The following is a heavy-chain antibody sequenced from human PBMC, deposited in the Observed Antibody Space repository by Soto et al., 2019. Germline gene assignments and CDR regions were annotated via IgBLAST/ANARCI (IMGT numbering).Heavy chain of an antibody. J-gene: IGHJ4*02. CDR2: IRSKAYGGTT. D-gene: IGHD2-2*01. Sequence: GGSLRLSCTASGFTFGDYAMSWFRQAPGKGLEWVGFIRSKAYGGTTEYAASVKGRFTISRDDSKSIAYLQMNSLKTEDTAVYYCTRDIVVVPAARPLVDYRGQGTLVTVSS. V-gene: IGHV3-49*03. CDR3: TRDIVVVPAARPLVDY. CDR1: GFTFGDYA.